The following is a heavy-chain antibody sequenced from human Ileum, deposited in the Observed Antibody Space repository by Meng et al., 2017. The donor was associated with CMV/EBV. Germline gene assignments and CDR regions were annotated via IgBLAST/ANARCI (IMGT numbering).Heavy chain of an antibody. CDR2: IAAAGDK. CDR3: ARNGGGMDV. V-gene: IGHV3-13*01. J-gene: IGHJ6*01. Sequence: GESLKISCAASGFTFSGYDMFWVRQPAGKGLEWVSSIAAAGDKYYADSVKGRFTISRENAKNSLYLQMNSLRAGDTAVYYCARNGGGMDVWGQGTTVT. D-gene: IGHD3-10*01. CDR1: GFTFSGYD.